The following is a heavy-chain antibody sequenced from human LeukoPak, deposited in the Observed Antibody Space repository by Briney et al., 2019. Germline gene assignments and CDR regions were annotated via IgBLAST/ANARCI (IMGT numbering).Heavy chain of an antibody. J-gene: IGHJ6*03. Sequence: GGSLRLSCAASGFSFSTYGMTWVRQAPGKGLEWVSGISGSDGSTYYADSVKGRFIISRDNAKNSLYLQMNSLRAEDTAVYYCASSRGPQKYYYYYMDVWGKGTTVTVSS. CDR2: ISGSDGST. CDR3: ASSRGPQKYYYYYMDV. CDR1: GFSFSTYG. V-gene: IGHV3-23*01.